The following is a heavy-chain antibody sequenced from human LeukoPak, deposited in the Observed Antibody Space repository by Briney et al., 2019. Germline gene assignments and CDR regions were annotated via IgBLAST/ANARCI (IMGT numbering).Heavy chain of an antibody. CDR3: ARDSPYRRLFDY. Sequence: GGSLRLSCAASGFTFSSYAMTWVRQAPGKGLEWVSGISGSGGSTYFADSVKGGFTISRDNSKNTMYLQMNSLRDEDTAVYYCARDSPYRRLFDYWGQGTLVTVSS. J-gene: IGHJ4*02. V-gene: IGHV3-23*01. CDR1: GFTFSSYA. D-gene: IGHD3-16*02. CDR2: ISGSGGST.